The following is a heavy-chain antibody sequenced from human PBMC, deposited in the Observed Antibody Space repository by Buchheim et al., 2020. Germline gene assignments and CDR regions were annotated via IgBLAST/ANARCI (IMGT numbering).Heavy chain of an antibody. J-gene: IGHJ3*02. V-gene: IGHV3-30*18. Sequence: QVQLVESGGGVVQPGRSLRLSCAASGFTFSSYGMHWVRQAPGKGLEWVAVISYDGSNKYYADSVKGRFTISRDNSKNTLYLQMNSLRAEDTAVYYCAKALQWELPGRDAFDIWGQGT. D-gene: IGHD1-26*01. CDR1: GFTFSSYG. CDR3: AKALQWELPGRDAFDI. CDR2: ISYDGSNK.